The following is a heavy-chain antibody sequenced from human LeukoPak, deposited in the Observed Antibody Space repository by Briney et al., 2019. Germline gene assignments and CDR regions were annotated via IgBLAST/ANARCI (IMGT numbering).Heavy chain of an antibody. D-gene: IGHD3-16*01. V-gene: IGHV3-23*01. CDR2: ISGSGGST. J-gene: IGHJ4*02. Sequence: GGSLRLSCAASEFSFSLYSMNWVRQAPGKGLEWVSAISGSGGSTYYADSVKGRFTLSRDDSRNTVYLQLNNLRVEDTAIYYCAKASWVSNVDAVLWGQGTLVTVSS. CDR1: EFSFSLYS. CDR3: AKASWVSNVDAVL.